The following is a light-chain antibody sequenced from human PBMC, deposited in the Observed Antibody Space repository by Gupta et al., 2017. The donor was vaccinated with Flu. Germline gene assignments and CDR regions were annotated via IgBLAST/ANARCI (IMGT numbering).Light chain of an antibody. CDR2: AAS. CDR3: QQRVNFPST. J-gene: IGKJ2*02. Sequence: DIQMTQSPASLSASIGDKITITCRASETISNYLNWYQQQGGRAPQLLIYAASSLQNGVPSRFSGSKSGTXFSLTIXDLQPEDFATYYCQQRVNFPSTFGXGTKVEV. CDR1: ETISNY. V-gene: IGKV1-39*01.